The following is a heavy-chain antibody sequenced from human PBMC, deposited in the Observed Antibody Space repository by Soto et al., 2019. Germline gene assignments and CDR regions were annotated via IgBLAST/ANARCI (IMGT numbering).Heavy chain of an antibody. V-gene: IGHV4-61*01. CDR3: ARDRIVGATTAWFDP. J-gene: IGHJ5*02. D-gene: IGHD1-26*01. CDR2: IYYSGST. CDR1: GGSVSSGSYY. Sequence: PSETLSLTCTVSGGSVSSGSYYWSWIRQPPGKGLEWIGYIYYSGSTNYNPSLKSRVTISVDTSKNQFSLKLSSVTAADTAVYYCARDRIVGATTAWFDPWGQGTLVTVSS.